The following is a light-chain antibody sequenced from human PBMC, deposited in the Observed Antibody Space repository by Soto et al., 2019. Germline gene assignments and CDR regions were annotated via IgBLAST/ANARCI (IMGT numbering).Light chain of an antibody. J-gene: IGKJ5*01. CDR1: QSVSSN. Sequence: EIVMTRFPATLSLSPGERATLSCRASQSVSSNLAWYQQKPGQAPSLLIYGASTRATGIPARFSGSGSGTEFTLTISSLKYEDFAVYYCQQRSNWTPTFGQGTRLEIK. CDR3: QQRSNWTPT. CDR2: GAS. V-gene: IGKV3-15*01.